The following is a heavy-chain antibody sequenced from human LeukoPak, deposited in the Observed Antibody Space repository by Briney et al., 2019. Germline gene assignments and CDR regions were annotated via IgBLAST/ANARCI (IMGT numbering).Heavy chain of an antibody. D-gene: IGHD3-3*01. CDR1: GGSISSYY. J-gene: IGHJ4*02. Sequence: PSETLSLTCTVSGGSISSYYWSWIRQPPGKGLEWIGYIYYSGSTNYNPSLKSRVTISVDTSKNQFSLKLSSVTAADTAVYYCATSLHDFWSGYYSDYWGQGTLVTVSS. V-gene: IGHV4-59*01. CDR2: IYYSGST. CDR3: ATSLHDFWSGYYSDY.